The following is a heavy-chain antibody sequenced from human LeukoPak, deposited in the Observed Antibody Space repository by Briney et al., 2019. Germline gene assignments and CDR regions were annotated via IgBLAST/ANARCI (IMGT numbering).Heavy chain of an antibody. J-gene: IGHJ4*02. Sequence: KPSETLSLTCTVSGGSISSGGYYWSWIRQPGGKGLEWIGYIYYSGSTNYNPSLKSRVTISVDTSKNQFSLKMNSVTAADTAVYYCARGAPSGYYYCDFWGQGTLVTVSS. V-gene: IGHV4-61*10. D-gene: IGHD3-22*01. CDR3: ARGAPSGYYYCDF. CDR2: IYYSGST. CDR1: GGSISSGGYY.